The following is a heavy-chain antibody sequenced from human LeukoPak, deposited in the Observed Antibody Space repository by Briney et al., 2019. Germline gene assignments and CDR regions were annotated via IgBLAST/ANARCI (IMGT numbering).Heavy chain of an antibody. CDR3: ARGTWGSY. V-gene: IGHV3-21*01. D-gene: IGHD3-16*01. J-gene: IGHJ4*02. CDR1: GFTFSSYS. CDR2: ISKTGNDM. Sequence: GGSLRLSCVASGFTFSSYSMNWVRQAPGKGLEWVSSISKTGNDMHYADSVKGRFTVSRDNAENSLYLQMNSLRAEDTAVYYCARGTWGSYWGQGALVTVSS.